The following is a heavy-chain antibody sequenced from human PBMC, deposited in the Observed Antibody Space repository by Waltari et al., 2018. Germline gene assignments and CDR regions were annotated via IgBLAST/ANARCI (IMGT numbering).Heavy chain of an antibody. J-gene: IGHJ5*02. V-gene: IGHV3-23*03. CDR1: GFAFSADA. Sequence: EAQLLESGGGLVQPGGSLRLSCVGSGFAFSADARNWVRQVPGKGLEWVAVIYAGGSTYYADSIDGRFSISRDNSKKTVFLEMNGLRREDTAVYFCASKQISTSGVLIDRWGQGVLVTVSS. CDR3: ASKQISTSGVLIDR. D-gene: IGHD3-3*01. CDR2: IYAGGST.